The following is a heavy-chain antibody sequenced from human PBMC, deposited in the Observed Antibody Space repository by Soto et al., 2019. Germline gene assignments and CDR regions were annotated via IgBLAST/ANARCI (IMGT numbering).Heavy chain of an antibody. D-gene: IGHD5-12*01. J-gene: IGHJ4*02. V-gene: IGHV4-34*01. Sequence: QVQLQQWGAGLLKPSETLSLTCAVYGGSFSGYYWSWIRQPPGKGLEWIGEINHSGSTNYNPSLKSRVTISVDTSKNQCSLKLSSVTAEDTAVYYCARAKRGYRGYAGFGYWCQGTLVTVSS. CDR2: INHSGST. CDR3: ARAKRGYRGYAGFGY. CDR1: GGSFSGYY.